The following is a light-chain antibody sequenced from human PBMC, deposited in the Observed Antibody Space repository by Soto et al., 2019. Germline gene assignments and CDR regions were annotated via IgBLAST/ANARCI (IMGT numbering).Light chain of an antibody. J-gene: IGKJ5*01. Sequence: QVTKSPASLSASVGDRVTIPCRASQPISRNLNWYQQKPGKAPKLLTYAASSLQSGVPSRFSGSGSGTDFTLAISSLQPEDGATYSCRQSDSIPITFGQGTRLEI. V-gene: IGKV1-39*01. CDR3: RQSDSIPIT. CDR2: AAS. CDR1: QPISRN.